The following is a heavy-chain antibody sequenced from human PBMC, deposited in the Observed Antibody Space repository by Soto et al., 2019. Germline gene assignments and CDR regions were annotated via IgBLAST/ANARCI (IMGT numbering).Heavy chain of an antibody. J-gene: IGHJ4*02. V-gene: IGHV3-30*03. CDR2: ISYDGRNK. CDR3: ATWGGGLYYYDSSGYPGYYFDY. CDR1: GFTFSSDG. D-gene: IGHD3-22*01. Sequence: QVQLVESGGGVVQPGRSLRLSCAASGFTFSSDGMHWVRQAPGKGLEWVAVISYDGRNKDYADAVKGRFTISRDNSKNTLDLQMTSLRAQDTAVYYCATWGGGLYYYDSSGYPGYYFDYWGQGTLVTVSS.